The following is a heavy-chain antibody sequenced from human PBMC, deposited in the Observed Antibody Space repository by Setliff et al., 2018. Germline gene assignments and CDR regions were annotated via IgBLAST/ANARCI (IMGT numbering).Heavy chain of an antibody. J-gene: IGHJ5*02. V-gene: IGHV5-51*01. Sequence: GESLKISCKVSRDSFTNYWIIWVRQVPGKGLEWMGMIFPADADTRYNPSFKGQVTMSLDRSITTAYLQWDSLKASDTAIYYCAQKHQRASWAFDPWGRGTLVTFSS. D-gene: IGHD2-2*01. CDR1: RDSFTNYW. CDR3: AQKHQRASWAFDP. CDR2: IFPADADT.